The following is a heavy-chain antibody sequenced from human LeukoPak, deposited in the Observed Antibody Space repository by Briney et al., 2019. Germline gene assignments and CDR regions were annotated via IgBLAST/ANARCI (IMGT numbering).Heavy chain of an antibody. D-gene: IGHD1-26*01. V-gene: IGHV3-11*01. J-gene: IGHJ4*02. CDR2: ITGSGDNM. Sequence: GGSLRLSCAASGITFSDYYMAWMRQAPGKGLEWVSYITGSGDNMYYADSVKGRFSVSRDNAKKSVYLQMNSLTPEDTAFYYCVRVSSASYVFDSWGQGTLVTASS. CDR1: GITFSDYY. CDR3: VRVSSASYVFDS.